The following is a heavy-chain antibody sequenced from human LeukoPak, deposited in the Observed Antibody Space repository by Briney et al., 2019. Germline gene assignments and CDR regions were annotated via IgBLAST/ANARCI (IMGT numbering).Heavy chain of an antibody. CDR3: ARDRAPRIVGGAIDI. Sequence: GGSLRLSCAASGFTFSSYSMNWVRQPPGKGLEWVSSISSSSSYIYYADSVKGRFTISRDNAKNSLYLQMNSLRAEDTAVYYCARDRAPRIVGGAIDIWGQGTMVTVSS. CDR2: ISSSSSYI. CDR1: GFTFSSYS. J-gene: IGHJ3*02. V-gene: IGHV3-21*01. D-gene: IGHD1-26*01.